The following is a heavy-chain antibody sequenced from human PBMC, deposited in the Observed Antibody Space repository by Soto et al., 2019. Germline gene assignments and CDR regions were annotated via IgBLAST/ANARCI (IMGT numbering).Heavy chain of an antibody. CDR3: ASLAPTYCSGGSCYFSSEH. CDR1: GFTFSSYS. V-gene: IGHV3-21*01. D-gene: IGHD2-15*01. Sequence: LRLSCAASGFTFSSYSMNWVRQAPGKGLEWVSSISSSSSYIYYADSVKGRFTISRDNAKNSLYLQMNSLRAEDTAVYYCASLAPTYCSGGSCYFSSEHWGQGTLVTVSS. CDR2: ISSSSSYI. J-gene: IGHJ1*01.